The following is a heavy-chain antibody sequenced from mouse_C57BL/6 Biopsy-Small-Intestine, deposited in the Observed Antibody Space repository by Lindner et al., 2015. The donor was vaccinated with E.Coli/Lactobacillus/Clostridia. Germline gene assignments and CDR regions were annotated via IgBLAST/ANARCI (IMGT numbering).Heavy chain of an antibody. J-gene: IGHJ3*01. CDR1: GYTFTDYY. CDR2: INPYNGGT. CDR3: AKGSVIYYDYDEIAY. D-gene: IGHD2-4*01. Sequence: VQLQESGPVLVKPGASVKMSCKASGYTFTDYYMNWVKQSHGKSLEWIGVINPYNGGTSYNQKFKGKATLTVDKSSSTAYMELNSLTSEDSAVYYCAKGSVIYYDYDEIAYWGQGTLVTVSA. V-gene: IGHV1-19*01.